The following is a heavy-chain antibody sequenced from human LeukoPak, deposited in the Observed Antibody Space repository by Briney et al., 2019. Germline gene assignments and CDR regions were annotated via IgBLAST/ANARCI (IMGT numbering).Heavy chain of an antibody. D-gene: IGHD3-10*01. CDR1: GFTFSTYN. CDR2: ISSSSSYI. V-gene: IGHV3-21*01. Sequence: GGSLRLSCAASGFTFSTYNMNWVRQAPGKGLERVSSISSSSSYIYHADSVKGRFTISRDNAKNSLYLRMNSLRAEDTAVYYCAGASVATMVWGVFLPHAFDIWGQGTMVTVSS. J-gene: IGHJ3*02. CDR3: AGASVATMVWGVFLPHAFDI.